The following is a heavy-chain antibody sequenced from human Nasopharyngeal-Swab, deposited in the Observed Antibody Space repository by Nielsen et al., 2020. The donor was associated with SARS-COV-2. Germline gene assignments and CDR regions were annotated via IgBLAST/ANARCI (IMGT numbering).Heavy chain of an antibody. V-gene: IGHV3-33*01. Sequence: GESLKISCAASGFTFSSYGMHWVRQAPGKGLEWVAVIWYDGSNKYYADSVKGRFTISRDNSKNTLYLQMNSLRAEDTAVYYCARRAARDGYNYEVDPWGQGTLVTVS. D-gene: IGHD5-24*01. CDR2: IWYDGSNK. CDR1: GFTFSSYG. J-gene: IGHJ5*01. CDR3: ARRAARDGYNYEVDP.